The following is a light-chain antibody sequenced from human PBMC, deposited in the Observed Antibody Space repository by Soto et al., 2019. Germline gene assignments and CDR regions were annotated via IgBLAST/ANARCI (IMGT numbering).Light chain of an antibody. V-gene: IGLV1-51*02. CDR3: GTWDGSLSAWV. Sequence: QSVLTQPPSVSAASGQNVTISCSGSNSNIENNFISWYQLLPGTAPKLLICENNRRPSRIPDRFSGSKSGTSATLLITGLLPGDEADYYCGTWDGSLSAWVFGVGTKLTVL. J-gene: IGLJ3*02. CDR2: ENN. CDR1: NSNIENNF.